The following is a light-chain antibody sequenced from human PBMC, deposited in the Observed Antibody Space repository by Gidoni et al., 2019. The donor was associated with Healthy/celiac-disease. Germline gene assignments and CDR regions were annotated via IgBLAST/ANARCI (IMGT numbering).Light chain of an antibody. CDR2: DAS. Sequence: EIVWTQSPAPLSLSPGERATLSCRASQIVSSYLALYQQKPGQAPRLLIYDASNRATGISARFSGSGSGTDFTLTISSLEPEDFAVYYCQQRSNWPPITFGQGTRLEIK. CDR1: QIVSSY. J-gene: IGKJ5*01. CDR3: QQRSNWPPIT. V-gene: IGKV3-11*01.